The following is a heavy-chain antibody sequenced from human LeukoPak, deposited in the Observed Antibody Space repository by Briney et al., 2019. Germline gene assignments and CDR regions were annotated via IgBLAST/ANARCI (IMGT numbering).Heavy chain of an antibody. CDR2: ISAYNGNT. D-gene: IGHD4-17*01. Sequence: GASVKVSCKASGYTFTSYGISWVRQAPGQGLEWMGWISAYNGNTNYAQKLQGRVTMTTDTSTSTAYMVLRSLRSDDTAVYYCARVRSSNDYGDYEDYFDYWGQGTLATVSS. V-gene: IGHV1-18*01. CDR3: ARVRSSNDYGDYEDYFDY. J-gene: IGHJ4*02. CDR1: GYTFTSYG.